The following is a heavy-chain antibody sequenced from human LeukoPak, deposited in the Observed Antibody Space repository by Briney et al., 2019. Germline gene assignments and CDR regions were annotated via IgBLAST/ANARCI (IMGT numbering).Heavy chain of an antibody. V-gene: IGHV3-23*01. J-gene: IGHJ4*02. CDR3: AKDRGSRCYLLDY. D-gene: IGHD6-19*01. CDR2: ISGGGGTT. CDR1: GFTFSSYS. Sequence: SGGSLRLSSAASGFTFSSYSMNCVRQAPGKGLEWVSAISGGGGTTYFADSVKGRFTNSRDNSKNTLHLQMTSLRAEDTAVYYCAKDRGSRCYLLDYWGQGTLVTVSS.